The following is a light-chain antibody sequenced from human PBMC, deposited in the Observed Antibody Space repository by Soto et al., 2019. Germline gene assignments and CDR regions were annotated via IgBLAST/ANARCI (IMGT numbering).Light chain of an antibody. CDR1: QSVSSNY. J-gene: IGKJ4*01. CDR2: GAS. CDR3: QQYAASPLT. V-gene: IGKV3-20*01. Sequence: EIVLTQSPGTLSLSLGDRATLSCWACQSVSSNYLAWYQQRPGQAPRLLIYGASTRATGVPDRFSGSGSGTDFTLTISRLEPEDFAVYFCQQYAASPLTFGGGTKVEI.